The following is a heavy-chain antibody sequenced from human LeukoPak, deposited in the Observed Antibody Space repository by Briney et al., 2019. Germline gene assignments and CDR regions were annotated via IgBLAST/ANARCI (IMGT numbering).Heavy chain of an antibody. CDR3: AKEITFTFGRNYFDY. CDR1: GFTFSSYG. CDR2: ISYDGSNK. Sequence: GGSLRLSCAVSGFTFSSYGMHWVRQAPGKGLEWVAVISYDGSNKYYADSVKGRFTISRDNSKNTLYLQMNSLRAEDTAVYYCAKEITFTFGRNYFDYWGQGTLVTVSS. V-gene: IGHV3-30*18. J-gene: IGHJ4*02. D-gene: IGHD3-16*01.